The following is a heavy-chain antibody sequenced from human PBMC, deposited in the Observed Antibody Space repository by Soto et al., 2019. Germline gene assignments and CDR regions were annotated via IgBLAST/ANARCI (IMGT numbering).Heavy chain of an antibody. Sequence: GASVKVSCTSSGYTFNSYAMHWVRQAPGQRLEWMGWINAGNGNTKYSQKFQGRVTITRDTSASTAYMELSSLRSEDTAVYYCARAPPVMDTRIVVVPAAMDYYYGLDVWGQGTTVTVSS. CDR1: GYTFNSYA. J-gene: IGHJ6*02. D-gene: IGHD2-2*01. V-gene: IGHV1-3*01. CDR3: ARAPPVMDTRIVVVPAAMDYYYGLDV. CDR2: INAGNGNT.